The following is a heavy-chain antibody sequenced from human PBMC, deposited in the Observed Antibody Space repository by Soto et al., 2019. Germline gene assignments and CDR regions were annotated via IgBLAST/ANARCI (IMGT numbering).Heavy chain of an antibody. J-gene: IGHJ4*02. Sequence: ASVKVSCKASGYTFTSYGISWVRQAPGQGLEWMGWISAYNGNTNFAQKFQGRVTMTTDTSASTAYLELKSLRSDDTAVYYCARAGDIAMALSDFDYWGQGTLVTVSS. V-gene: IGHV1-18*01. D-gene: IGHD5-18*01. CDR2: ISAYNGNT. CDR3: ARAGDIAMALSDFDY. CDR1: GYTFTSYG.